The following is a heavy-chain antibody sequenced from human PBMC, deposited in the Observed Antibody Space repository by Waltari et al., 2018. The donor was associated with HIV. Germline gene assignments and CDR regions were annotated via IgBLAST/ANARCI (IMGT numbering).Heavy chain of an antibody. D-gene: IGHD6-6*01. Sequence: QLQLVQSGDEVKKPGSSVRVSCQASGTPFDKLDLRCGRQAHGQGLEWIGVIVPILDTANYAHTYQGRVTITTNDSTNTAYMDLRNLRFDDTAIYFCARRGDTFVFKYFFDVWGQGTLVTVAP. CDR3: ARRGDTFVFKYFFDV. V-gene: IGHV1-69*05. J-gene: IGHJ4*01. CDR1: GTPFDKLD. CDR2: IVPILDTA.